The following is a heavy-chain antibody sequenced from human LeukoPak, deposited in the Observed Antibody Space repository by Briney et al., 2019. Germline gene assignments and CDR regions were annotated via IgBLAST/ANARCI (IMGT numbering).Heavy chain of an antibody. J-gene: IGHJ6*02. D-gene: IGHD3-10*01. CDR2: VNPTSGGT. CDR1: GYTFTGYY. V-gene: IGHV1-2*02. CDR3: ARSGTLRGVISGMDV. Sequence: ASVKVSCKASGYTFTGYYMHWVRQAPGQGLEWMGWVNPTSGGTNYAQKFQGRVTMTRDTSISTAYMELSRLKSDDAAVYYCARSGTLRGVISGMDVWGQGTTVTVSS.